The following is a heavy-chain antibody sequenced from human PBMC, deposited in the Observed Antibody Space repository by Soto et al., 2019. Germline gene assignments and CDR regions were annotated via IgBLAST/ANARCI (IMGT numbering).Heavy chain of an antibody. CDR2: VSANGQGI. D-gene: IGHD3-10*01. Sequence: GGSLRLSCTASGFTFSSSAISWVRQAPGKGLEWVSAVSANGQGIYYADSVRGRFTISRDNSKNTVFLHKDSLSAEDTAVYYCAKDRHYPRDYFHYWGQGTLVTVSS. V-gene: IGHV3-23*01. J-gene: IGHJ4*02. CDR1: GFTFSSSA. CDR3: AKDRHYPRDYFHY.